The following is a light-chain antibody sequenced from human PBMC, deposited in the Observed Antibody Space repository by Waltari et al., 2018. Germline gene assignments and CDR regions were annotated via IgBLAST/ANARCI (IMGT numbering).Light chain of an antibody. CDR1: QSVSTY. Sequence: EIVLTQSPATLSLSPGERATLSCRASQSVSTYLAWYQQRPGQPPRLLIYDSSFRATGIPARFRGSGSETDFTLTISSLEPEDFAVYYCQQRYKWPLTFGGGSKVEI. CDR3: QQRYKWPLT. V-gene: IGKV3-11*01. J-gene: IGKJ4*01. CDR2: DSS.